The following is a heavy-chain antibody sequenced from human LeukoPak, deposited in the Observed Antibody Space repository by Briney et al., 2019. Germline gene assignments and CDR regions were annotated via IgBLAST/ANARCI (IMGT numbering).Heavy chain of an antibody. J-gene: IGHJ4*02. CDR1: GXTFXSYS. CDR3: ARYRITGTSNYFDY. CDR2: VSSTGSYI. D-gene: IGHD1-7*01. V-gene: IGHV3-21*01. Sequence: LRLSXXXXGXTFXSYSMNWVRRAPXKGLEWVSSVSSTGSYIYYADSLKGRFTISRDNAKNSLYLQMNSLRAEDTAVYYCARYRITGTSNYFDYWGLGTLVTVSS.